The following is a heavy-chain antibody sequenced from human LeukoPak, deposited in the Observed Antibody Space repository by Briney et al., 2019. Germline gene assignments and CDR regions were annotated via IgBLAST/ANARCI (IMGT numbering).Heavy chain of an antibody. CDR3: AKKTGYSSSWNIDY. D-gene: IGHD6-13*01. J-gene: IGHJ4*02. CDR2: ISGSGGST. CDR1: GFTFSSYA. V-gene: IGHV3-23*01. Sequence: GGSLRLSCAASGFTFSSYAMTWVRQAPGKGLEWVSEISGSGGSTYYADSVKGRFTISRDNSKNTLYLQMNSLRAEDTAVYYCAKKTGYSSSWNIDYWGQGTMVTVSS.